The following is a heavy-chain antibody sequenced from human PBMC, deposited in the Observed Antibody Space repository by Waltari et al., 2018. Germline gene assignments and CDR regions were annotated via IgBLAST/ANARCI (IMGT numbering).Heavy chain of an antibody. Sequence: EVQLVESGGGLVKPGGSLRLSCAASGFTFSRYSMNWVRQAPGKGLEWVSSISSSSSYIYYADSVKGRFTISRDNAKNSLYLQMNSLRAEDTAVYYCARDRYSSSWYEGGYYYYGMDVWGQGTTVTVSS. V-gene: IGHV3-21*01. D-gene: IGHD6-13*01. CDR1: GFTFSRYS. J-gene: IGHJ6*02. CDR2: ISSSSSYI. CDR3: ARDRYSSSWYEGGYYYYGMDV.